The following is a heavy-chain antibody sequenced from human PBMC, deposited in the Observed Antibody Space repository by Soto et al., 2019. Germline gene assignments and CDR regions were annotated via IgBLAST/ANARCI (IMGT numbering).Heavy chain of an antibody. CDR2: INAGNGNT. D-gene: IGHD3-16*02. V-gene: IGHV1-3*01. J-gene: IGHJ4*02. Sequence: QVQLVQSGAEVKKPGASVKVSCKASGYTFTNYAIHWVRQAPGQRLEWMEWINAGNGNTKYSQKIQGRVTIIRDTSASTVYMELSSLRSDDTAVDYCARDQWGNYRFDYWGQGTLVTVSS. CDR3: ARDQWGNYRFDY. CDR1: GYTFTNYA.